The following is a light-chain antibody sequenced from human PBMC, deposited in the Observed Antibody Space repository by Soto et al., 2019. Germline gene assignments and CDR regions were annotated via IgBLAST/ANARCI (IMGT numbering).Light chain of an antibody. CDR3: AVWDDSLSGQVV. CDR1: SSNIGSNT. V-gene: IGLV1-44*01. Sequence: QSVLTQPPSASGAPGQRVTISCSGGSSNIGSNTVNWYQHLPGTAPKLLIYSHNPRPSGVPDRFSGSKSGTSASLAISGLQSDDEADYYCAVWDDSLSGQVVFGGGTKLTVL. J-gene: IGLJ2*01. CDR2: SHN.